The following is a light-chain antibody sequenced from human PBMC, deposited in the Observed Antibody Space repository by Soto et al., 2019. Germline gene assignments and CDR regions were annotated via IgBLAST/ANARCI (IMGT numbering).Light chain of an antibody. CDR1: NSNIGADYD. V-gene: IGLV1-40*01. J-gene: IGLJ2*01. CDR2: GNT. Sequence: QSVLAQPPSVSGAPGQRVTISCTGSNSNIGADYDVHWYQQFPGAAPKLLIYGNTNRPSGVPDRFSGSKSRISASLAITGLQAEAEADYFCQSYDSGLSGVVFGGGTKLTVL. CDR3: QSYDSGLSGVV.